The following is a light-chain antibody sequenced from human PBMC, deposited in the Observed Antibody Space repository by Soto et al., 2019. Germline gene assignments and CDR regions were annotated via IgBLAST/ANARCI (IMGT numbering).Light chain of an antibody. CDR3: QQTYSTPNS. V-gene: IGKV1-39*01. Sequence: DIQVTQSPSSLSASVGDRVTITCRASQSIRTYLNWYQQRPGKPPKLLIHTSSPLQSGVPSRFSGSGSWTDFTLTIISLQPEYFATYYCQQTYSTPNSFGQGTKLEIK. CDR2: TSS. CDR1: QSIRTY. J-gene: IGKJ2*03.